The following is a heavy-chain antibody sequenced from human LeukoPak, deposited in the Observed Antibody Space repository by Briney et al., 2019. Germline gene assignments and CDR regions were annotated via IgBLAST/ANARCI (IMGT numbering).Heavy chain of an antibody. CDR2: ISGSGGST. CDR3: ARQDYYYDSSGQYYFDY. D-gene: IGHD3-22*01. CDR1: GFTFSSYA. V-gene: IGHV3-23*01. J-gene: IGHJ4*02. Sequence: GGSLRLSCAASGFTFSSYAMSWVRQAPGKGLEWVSAISGSGGSTYYADSVKGRFTISRDNSKNTLYLQMNSLRAEDTAVYYCARQDYYYDSSGQYYFDYWGQGTLVTVSS.